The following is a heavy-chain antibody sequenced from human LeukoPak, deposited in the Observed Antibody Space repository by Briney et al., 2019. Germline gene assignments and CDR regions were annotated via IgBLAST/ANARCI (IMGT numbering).Heavy chain of an antibody. CDR2: IIPILGIA. J-gene: IGHJ2*01. CDR1: GYTFTSYG. D-gene: IGHD2-15*01. V-gene: IGHV1-69*04. Sequence: ASVKVSCKASGYTFTSYGISWVRQAPGQGLEWMGRIIPILGIANYAQKFQGRVTITADKSTSTAYMELSSLRSEDTAVYYCARDDSGYFDLWGRGTLVTVSS. CDR3: ARDDSGYFDL.